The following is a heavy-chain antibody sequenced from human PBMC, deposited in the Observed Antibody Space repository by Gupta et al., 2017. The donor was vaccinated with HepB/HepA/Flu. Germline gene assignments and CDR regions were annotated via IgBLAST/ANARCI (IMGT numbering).Heavy chain of an antibody. CDR1: GFTFSIYT. Sequence: EVQLLESGGGLVQPGGSLRLSCAASGFTFSIYTLNWVRQAPGKGLEWVSGISGSGDDTYYADSVKGRFTIFRDNSKNTLYLQMNSLRVEDTALYYCAKDQMVGATRAPIYFDSWGQGTLVTVSS. V-gene: IGHV3-23*01. D-gene: IGHD1-26*01. J-gene: IGHJ4*02. CDR3: AKDQMVGATRAPIYFDS. CDR2: ISGSGDDT.